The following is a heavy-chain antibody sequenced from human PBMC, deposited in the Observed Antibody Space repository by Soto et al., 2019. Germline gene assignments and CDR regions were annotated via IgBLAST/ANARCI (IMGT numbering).Heavy chain of an antibody. CDR2: ISWNSGNI. J-gene: IGHJ4*02. CDR3: AKGRGYIYNGGSALDY. D-gene: IGHD5-18*01. CDR1: GFTFDDYA. Sequence: EVQLVESGGGLVQPGRSLRLSCAASGFTFDDYAVHWVRQAPGKGLEWVSGISWNSGNIDYADSVKGRFIISRDNAKNSLFLQMNSLRADDTALYYCAKGRGYIYNGGSALDYWGQGTLVTVSS. V-gene: IGHV3-9*01.